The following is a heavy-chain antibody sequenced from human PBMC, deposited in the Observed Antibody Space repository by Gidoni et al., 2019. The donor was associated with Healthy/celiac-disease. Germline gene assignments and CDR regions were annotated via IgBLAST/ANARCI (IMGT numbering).Heavy chain of an antibody. J-gene: IGHJ5*02. V-gene: IGHV2-26*01. D-gene: IGHD3-3*01. CDR3: ARTLTIFPLADNWFDP. CDR1: GVSLSNARMG. Sequence: QGTLKECGHVLVKPTETLTLTCSVSGVSLSNARMGVSWIRQPPGKALAWLALIFSNDEKSYSTSLKRRLTISKDTSTSHVVLTMTNMDPVDTATSYCARTLTIFPLADNWFDPWGQGTLVPVSS. CDR2: IFSNDEK.